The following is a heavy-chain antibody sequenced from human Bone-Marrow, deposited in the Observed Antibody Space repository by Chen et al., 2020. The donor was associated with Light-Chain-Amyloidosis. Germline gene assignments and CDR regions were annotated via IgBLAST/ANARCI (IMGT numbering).Heavy chain of an antibody. Sequence: QVQLQESGPGLVRPSQTLSLTCTVSGVSISSAGYYWSWIRQHPGKGLEWIGHIFYSRSTYANPSLKSRVAISVDTSKNQFSLKVSSVTAADTAVYYCARADASYYYYGMDVWGQGTTVTVSS. CDR3: ARADASYYYYGMDV. J-gene: IGHJ6*02. CDR2: IFYSRST. CDR1: GVSISSAGYY. V-gene: IGHV4-31*03.